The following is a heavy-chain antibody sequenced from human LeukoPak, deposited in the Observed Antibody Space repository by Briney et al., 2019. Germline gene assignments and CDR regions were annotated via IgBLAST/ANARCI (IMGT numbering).Heavy chain of an antibody. Sequence: GGSLRLSCAASGFTFSSYAMSWVRQAPGKGLEWVSAISGSGGSTYYADSVKGRFTISRDNSKNTLYLQMNSLRAEDTAVYYCARGRMDTAMALLHYWGREPWSPSPQ. D-gene: IGHD5-18*01. CDR2: ISGSGGST. V-gene: IGHV3-23*01. CDR1: GFTFSSYA. J-gene: IGHJ4*02. CDR3: ARGRMDTAMALLHY.